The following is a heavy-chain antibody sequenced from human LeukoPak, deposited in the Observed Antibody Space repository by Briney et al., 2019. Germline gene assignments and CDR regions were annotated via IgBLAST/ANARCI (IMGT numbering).Heavy chain of an antibody. J-gene: IGHJ4*02. Sequence: GASVKVSCKASGYTFTSYHINWVRQATGQGLEWMGWMNPNNGNTDSAPKFQGRVTITRDTSISTAYMELSSLRSEDTAIYYCARGLYCGGNCNDYWCQGTLVTVSS. V-gene: IGHV1-8*03. D-gene: IGHD2-21*01. CDR3: ARGLYCGGNCNDY. CDR1: GYTFTSYH. CDR2: MNPNNGNT.